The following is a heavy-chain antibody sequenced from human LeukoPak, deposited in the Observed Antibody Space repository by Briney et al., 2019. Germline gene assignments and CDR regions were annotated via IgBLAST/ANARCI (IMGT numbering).Heavy chain of an antibody. CDR2: INPSGGST. Sequence: GASVKVSCKASGYTFTSYYMHWVRQAPGQGLEWMGIINPSGGSTSYAQKFQGRVTMTRDTSTSTVYMELSSLRSEDTAVYYCARAKYYYDSSGYQGYFQHWGQGTLVTVSS. CDR1: GYTFTSYY. V-gene: IGHV1-46*01. D-gene: IGHD3-22*01. J-gene: IGHJ1*01. CDR3: ARAKYYYDSSGYQGYFQH.